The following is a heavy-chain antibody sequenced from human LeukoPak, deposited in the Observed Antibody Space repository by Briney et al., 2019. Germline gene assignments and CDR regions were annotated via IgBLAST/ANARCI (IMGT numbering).Heavy chain of an antibody. D-gene: IGHD6-13*01. CDR3: ARDCVSSWYLYYMDV. Sequence: PSETLSLTCTVSGGSISSSSYYWGWIRQPPGKGLEWIGSIYYSGSTYYNPSLKSRVTISVDTSKNQFSLKLSSVTAADTAVYYCARDCVSSWYLYYMDVWGKGTTVTVSS. J-gene: IGHJ6*03. CDR2: IYYSGST. V-gene: IGHV4-39*07. CDR1: GGSISSSSYY.